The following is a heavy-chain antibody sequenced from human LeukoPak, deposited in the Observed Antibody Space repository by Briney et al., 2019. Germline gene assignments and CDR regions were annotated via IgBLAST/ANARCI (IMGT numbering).Heavy chain of an antibody. CDR3: AKDGYYYDSSVGFDY. J-gene: IGHJ4*02. CDR2: ISYDGSNK. CDR1: GFTFSSYG. V-gene: IGHV3-30*18. Sequence: GGSLRLSCAASGFTFSSYGMHWVRQAPGKGLEWVAVISYDGSNKYYADSVKGRFTISRDNSKNTLYLQMNSLRAEDTAVYYCAKDGYYYDSSVGFDYWGQGTLVTVSS. D-gene: IGHD3-22*01.